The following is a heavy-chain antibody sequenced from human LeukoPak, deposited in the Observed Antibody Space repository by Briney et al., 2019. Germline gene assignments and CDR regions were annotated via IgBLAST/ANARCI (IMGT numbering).Heavy chain of an antibody. J-gene: IGHJ4*02. D-gene: IGHD5-24*01. CDR3: ARGETATIDVHY. Sequence: GALRLSCAASGFTFSSYDMTWVRQAPGKGLEWVANIKQDGSEKYYVDSVKGRFTISRDNAKNSLYLQMNSLRAEDTAVYYCARGETATIDVHYWGQGTLVTVSS. CDR2: IKQDGSEK. CDR1: GFTFSSYD. V-gene: IGHV3-7*01.